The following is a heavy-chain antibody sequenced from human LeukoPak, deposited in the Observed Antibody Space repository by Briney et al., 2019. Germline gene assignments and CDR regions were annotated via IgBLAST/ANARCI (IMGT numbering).Heavy chain of an antibody. Sequence: PGGSLRLSCAAFGFTFSSYAMSWVRQAPGKGLEWVSAISGSGGSTYYADSVKGRFTISRDNSKNTLYLQMNSLRAEDTAVYYCAKDFGPPRYYYDSSGYYYFDYWGQGTLVTVSS. CDR1: GFTFSSYA. CDR2: ISGSGGST. D-gene: IGHD3-22*01. CDR3: AKDFGPPRYYYDSSGYYYFDY. J-gene: IGHJ4*02. V-gene: IGHV3-23*01.